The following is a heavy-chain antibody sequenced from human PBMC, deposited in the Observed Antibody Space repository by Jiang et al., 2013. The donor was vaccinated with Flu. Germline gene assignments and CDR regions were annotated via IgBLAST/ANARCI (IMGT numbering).Heavy chain of an antibody. V-gene: IGHV1-46*01. Sequence: GGSTSYAQKFQGRVTMTRDTSTSTVYMELSSLRSEDTAVYYCARDLIVGATPGDYWGQGTLVTVSS. D-gene: IGHD1-26*01. J-gene: IGHJ4*02. CDR3: ARDLIVGATPGDY. CDR2: GGST.